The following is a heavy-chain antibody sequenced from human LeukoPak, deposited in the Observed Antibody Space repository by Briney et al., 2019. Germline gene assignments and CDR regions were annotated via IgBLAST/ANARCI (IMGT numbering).Heavy chain of an antibody. D-gene: IGHD5-18*01. CDR3: TTLYSYAHQADY. V-gene: IGHV3-15*01. Sequence: GGSLRLSCAASGFTFINAWMSWVRQAPGKGLEWVGRIRSKADGGTTDYAAPVKGRFTISRDDSKDTLYLQTNSLKTEDTAVYYCTTLYSYAHQADYWGQGTLVTVSS. CDR2: IRSKADGGTT. J-gene: IGHJ4*02. CDR1: GFTFINAW.